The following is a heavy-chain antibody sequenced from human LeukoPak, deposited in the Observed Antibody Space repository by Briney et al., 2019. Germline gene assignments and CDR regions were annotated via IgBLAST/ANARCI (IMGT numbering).Heavy chain of an antibody. D-gene: IGHD6-13*01. CDR3: ARHKAARDYFDY. CDR1: GGSISSYY. J-gene: IGHJ4*02. Sequence: SETLSLTCTVSGGSISSYYWSWIRQPPGKGLEWIGYIYYSGSTNYNPSLKSRVTISVDTSKNQFSLKLSSVTAADTAVYYCARHKAARDYFDYWGQGTLVTVSS. CDR2: IYYSGST. V-gene: IGHV4-59*08.